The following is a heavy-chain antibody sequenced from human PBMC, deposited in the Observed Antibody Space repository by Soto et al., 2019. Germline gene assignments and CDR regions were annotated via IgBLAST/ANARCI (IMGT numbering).Heavy chain of an antibody. V-gene: IGHV1-3*01. CDR1: GYTFTSYA. CDR3: ARDWAGTSPSDY. J-gene: IGHJ4*02. D-gene: IGHD6-19*01. Sequence: QVQLVQSGAEVKKPGASVKVSCKASGYTFTSYAMHWVRQAPGQRLEWMGWINAGNGNTKYSQKFQGRVTITRDASASTAYMELSSLRSEDTAVYYCARDWAGTSPSDYWGQGTLVTVSS. CDR2: INAGNGNT.